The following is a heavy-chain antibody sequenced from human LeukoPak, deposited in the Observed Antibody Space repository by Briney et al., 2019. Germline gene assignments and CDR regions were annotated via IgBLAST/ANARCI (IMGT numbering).Heavy chain of an antibody. Sequence: PSETLSLTCAVSGGSISSSNWWSWVRQPPGKGLEWIGEIYHSGSTNYNPYLKSRVTISVDKSKNQFSLKLSSVTAADTAVYYCARDRSTMDGYFDYWGQGTLVTVSS. D-gene: IGHD1-1*01. V-gene: IGHV4-4*02. CDR2: IYHSGST. CDR1: GGSISSSNW. J-gene: IGHJ4*02. CDR3: ARDRSTMDGYFDY.